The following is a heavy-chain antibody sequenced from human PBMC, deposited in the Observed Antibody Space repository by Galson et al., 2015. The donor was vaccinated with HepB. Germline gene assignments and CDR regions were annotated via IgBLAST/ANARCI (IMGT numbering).Heavy chain of an antibody. V-gene: IGHV3-74*01. J-gene: IGHJ2*01. Sequence: SLRLSCAASGFTLSGYWMHWVRQAPGKGLVWVSRINGDGSVTNYADSVKGRFTLSRDNAKLFLQMDSLRGEDTAVYYCGRRSSSSGRWYFDLWGRGTLVTVSS. D-gene: IGHD6-6*01. CDR1: GFTLSGYW. CDR2: INGDGSVT. CDR3: GRRSSSSGRWYFDL.